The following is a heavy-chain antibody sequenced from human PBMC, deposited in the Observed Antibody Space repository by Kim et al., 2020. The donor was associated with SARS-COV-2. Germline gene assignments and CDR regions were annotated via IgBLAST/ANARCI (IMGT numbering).Heavy chain of an antibody. J-gene: IGHJ4*02. V-gene: IGHV3-7*03. CDR2: IKEDGRVR. Sequence: GRSLRLSCAASGFTFRSYWMSWVRQAPGKGLQWVANIKEDGRVRQYVDSVKGRFTISRDNAKNSLFLQMSSLRADDTAVYYCARDGILSYTSSWDYWGQGSLVSVSS. CDR3: ARDGILSYTSSWDY. CDR1: GFTFRSYW. D-gene: IGHD6-13*01.